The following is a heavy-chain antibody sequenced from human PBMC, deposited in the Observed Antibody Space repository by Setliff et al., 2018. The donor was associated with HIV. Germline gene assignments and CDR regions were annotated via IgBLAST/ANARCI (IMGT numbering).Heavy chain of an antibody. V-gene: IGHV4-4*07. CDR1: GDSIGDYY. D-gene: IGHD3-10*01. Sequence: PSETLSLTCTVSGDSIGDYYWNWIRQPAGKGLEWIGRVYASAYSNYNPSLKSRVTMPVDTSQNQFSLKLRSVNAADTAVYYCARDWVTRSNYYGSGSPWYFDFWGRGILVTVSS. CDR2: VYASAYS. CDR3: ARDWVTRSNYYGSGSPWYFDF. J-gene: IGHJ2*01.